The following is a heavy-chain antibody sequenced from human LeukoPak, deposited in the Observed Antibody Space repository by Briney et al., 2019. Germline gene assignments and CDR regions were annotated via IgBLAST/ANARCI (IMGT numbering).Heavy chain of an antibody. CDR3: TRDRSRAEDD. Sequence: PGGSLRPSCAASGFTFSSYSMNWVRQAPGKGLEWVSSISSSSSYIYYADSVKGRFTISRDNANNLLYLQMNSLRGEDTAVYYCTRDRSRAEDDWGQGTLVTVSS. V-gene: IGHV3-21*01. D-gene: IGHD1-14*01. J-gene: IGHJ4*02. CDR2: ISSSSSYI. CDR1: GFTFSSYS.